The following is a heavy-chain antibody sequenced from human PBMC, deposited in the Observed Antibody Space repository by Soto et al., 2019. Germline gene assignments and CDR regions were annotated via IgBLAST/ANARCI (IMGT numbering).Heavy chain of an antibody. CDR1: GGSISSGGYY. CDR2: IYYSGST. V-gene: IGHV4-31*03. CDR3: ARGRNCSGGSCYLLGVASRFDY. D-gene: IGHD2-15*01. Sequence: QVQLQESGPGLVKPSQTLSLTCTVSGGSISSGGYYWSWIRQHPGKGLEWIGYIYYSGSTYYNPSLKSRVTISVDTSKNQFSLKLSSVTAADTAVYYCARGRNCSGGSCYLLGVASRFDYWGQGTLVTVSS. J-gene: IGHJ4*02.